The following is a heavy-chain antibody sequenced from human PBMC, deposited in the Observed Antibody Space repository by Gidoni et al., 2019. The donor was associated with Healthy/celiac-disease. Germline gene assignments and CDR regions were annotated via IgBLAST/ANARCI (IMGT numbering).Heavy chain of an antibody. V-gene: IGHV4-39*01. D-gene: IGHD6-25*01. Sequence: QLQLQESGPGLVKPSETLSLTCTVSGGSISSRSYSWGWIRQPPGKGLEWIGSIYYSGSTYYNPSLKSRVTISVDTSKNQFSLKLSSVTAADTAVYYCARQPSGDYWGQGTLVTVSS. J-gene: IGHJ4*02. CDR1: GGSISSRSYS. CDR3: ARQPSGDY. CDR2: IYYSGST.